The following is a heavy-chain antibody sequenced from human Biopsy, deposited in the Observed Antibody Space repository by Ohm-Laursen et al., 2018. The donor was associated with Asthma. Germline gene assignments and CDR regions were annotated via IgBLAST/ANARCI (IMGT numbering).Heavy chain of an antibody. J-gene: IGHJ5*02. D-gene: IGHD2-2*01. V-gene: IGHV4-34*01. CDR3: ARAGQCSSTSCYNPGWFDP. CDR2: INHSGST. Sequence: GTLSLTCAVYGGSFSGYYWSWIRQPPGKGLEWIGEINHSGSTNYNPSLKSRVTTSVDTSKNQFSLKLSSVTAADTAVYYCARAGQCSSTSCYNPGWFDPWGQGILVTVPS. CDR1: GGSFSGYY.